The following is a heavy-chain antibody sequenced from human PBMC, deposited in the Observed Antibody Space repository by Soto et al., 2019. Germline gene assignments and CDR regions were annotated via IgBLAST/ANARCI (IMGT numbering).Heavy chain of an antibody. J-gene: IGHJ4*02. Sequence: QVQLQQWGAGLLKPSETLSLTCTAYGGSFSRYHWNWIRQAPGKGLEWIGEIHHNGGTNYSPSLEGRVTISVDTSKNEFSLKLRSVTAADTAVYYCARGYGEEWPTSDFWGQGTLVTVSS. CDR2: IHHNGGT. CDR1: GGSFSRYH. CDR3: ARGYGEEWPTSDF. V-gene: IGHV4-34*01. D-gene: IGHD3-10*01.